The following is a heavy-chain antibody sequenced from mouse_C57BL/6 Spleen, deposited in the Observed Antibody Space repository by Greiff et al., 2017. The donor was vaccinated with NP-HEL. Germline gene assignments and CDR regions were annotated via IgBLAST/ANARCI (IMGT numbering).Heavy chain of an antibody. J-gene: IGHJ4*01. V-gene: IGHV1-15*01. Sequence: QVQLQQSGAELVRPGASVTLSCKASGYTFTDYEMHWVKQTPVHGLEWIGAIDPETGGTAYNQKFKGQAIMTADKSFSTSYKERRILTSEDAAVYYCTTYSNFFMDYWGQGTSVTVSS. CDR2: IDPETGGT. CDR1: GYTFTDYE. D-gene: IGHD2-5*01. CDR3: TTYSNFFMDY.